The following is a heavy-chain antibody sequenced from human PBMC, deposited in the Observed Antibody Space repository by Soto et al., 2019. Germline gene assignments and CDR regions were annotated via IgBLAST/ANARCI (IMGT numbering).Heavy chain of an antibody. D-gene: IGHD3-9*01. CDR2: INSDGSST. Sequence: GSLRLSCAASGFTFSSYWMHWVRQAPGKGLVWVSRINSDGSSTSYADSVKGRFTISRDNAKNTLYLQMNSLRAEDTAVYYCARSDHYYDILTGHFPLGLGDVDVWGQGTTVTVSS. CDR3: ARSDHYYDILTGHFPLGLGDVDV. V-gene: IGHV3-74*01. J-gene: IGHJ6*02. CDR1: GFTFSSYW.